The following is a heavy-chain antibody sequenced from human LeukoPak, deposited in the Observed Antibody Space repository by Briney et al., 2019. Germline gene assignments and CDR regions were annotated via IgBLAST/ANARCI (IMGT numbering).Heavy chain of an antibody. V-gene: IGHV1-2*06. CDR1: GYTFTGYY. CDR2: INPNNGGT. D-gene: IGHD3-22*01. Sequence: ASVKVSCTASGYTFTGYYIHWVRQAPGQGLEWMGRINPNNGGTHYAQKFQGRVTMTRDMSMSTAYMELSRLRSVDTAVYYCAGEDNSSGYRPFDIWGQGTMVTVPS. J-gene: IGHJ3*02. CDR3: AGEDNSSGYRPFDI.